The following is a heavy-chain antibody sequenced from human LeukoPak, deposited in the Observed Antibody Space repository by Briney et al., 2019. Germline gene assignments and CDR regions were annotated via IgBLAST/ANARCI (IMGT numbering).Heavy chain of an antibody. CDR1: SHTFTGYY. Sequence: ASVKVSCKASSHTFTGYYMHWVRQAPGQGLEWMGWINPNSGGTNYAQKFQGRVTMTRDTSTSTAYMELSRLRSDDTAVYYCARGHVEMATISPQGVDYWGQGTLVTVSS. D-gene: IGHD5-24*01. CDR3: ARGHVEMATISPQGVDY. J-gene: IGHJ4*02. V-gene: IGHV1-2*02. CDR2: INPNSGGT.